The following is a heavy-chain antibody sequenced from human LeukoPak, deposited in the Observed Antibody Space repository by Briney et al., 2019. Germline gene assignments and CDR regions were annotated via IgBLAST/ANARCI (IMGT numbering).Heavy chain of an antibody. CDR2: INPNSGGI. D-gene: IGHD3-22*01. Sequence: ASVKVSCKASGYTFTGYYMHWVRQAPGQGLEWTGWINPNSGGINYAQKFQGRVTMTRDTSISTAYMELSRLRSDDTAVYYCARVSLHYYDSSGYYTPFDYWGQGTLVTVSS. CDR3: ARVSLHYYDSSGYYTPFDY. CDR1: GYTFTGYY. J-gene: IGHJ4*02. V-gene: IGHV1-2*02.